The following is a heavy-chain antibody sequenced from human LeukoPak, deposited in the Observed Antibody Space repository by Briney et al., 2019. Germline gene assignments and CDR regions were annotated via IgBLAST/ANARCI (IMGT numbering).Heavy chain of an antibody. V-gene: IGHV1-18*01. CDR1: GYTFTSYG. Sequence: ASVKVSCKASGYTFTSYGISWVRQAPGQGREGMGWISAYNGNTNNAQKHQGRVTMTTDTSTSTAYMELRSLRSDDSAVYYCARDRGGYDSSGYSYYYYYGMDVWGQGTTVTVSS. CDR3: ARDRGGYDSSGYSYYYYYGMDV. CDR2: ISAYNGNT. D-gene: IGHD3-22*01. J-gene: IGHJ6*02.